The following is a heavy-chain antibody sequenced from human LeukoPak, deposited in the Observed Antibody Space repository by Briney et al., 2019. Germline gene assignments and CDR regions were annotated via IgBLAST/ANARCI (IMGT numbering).Heavy chain of an antibody. V-gene: IGHV1-18*04. Sequence: ASVKVSCKASGYTFTSYYMHWVRQAPGRGLEWIGWISTYNVHTNYAQNLQGRVTMTTDTSTSTAYMELRSLTSDDTALYYCARADDYGGNPGAFDIWGQGTMVTVSS. D-gene: IGHD4-23*01. CDR1: GYTFTSYY. J-gene: IGHJ3*02. CDR3: ARADDYGGNPGAFDI. CDR2: ISTYNVHT.